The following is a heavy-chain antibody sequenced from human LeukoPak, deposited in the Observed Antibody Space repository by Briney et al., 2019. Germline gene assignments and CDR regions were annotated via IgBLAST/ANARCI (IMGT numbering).Heavy chain of an antibody. CDR2: IIPILGIA. D-gene: IGHD2-15*01. J-gene: IGHJ2*01. V-gene: IGHV1-69*04. CDR1: GGTFSSYA. CDR3: ARVGGCSRLGGYWYFDL. Sequence: SVKVSCKASGGTFSSYAISWVRQAPGQGLEWMGRIIPILGIANYAQKFQGRVTITADKSTSTAYMELSSLRSEDTAVYYCARVGGCSRLGGYWYFDLWGRGTLVTVSS.